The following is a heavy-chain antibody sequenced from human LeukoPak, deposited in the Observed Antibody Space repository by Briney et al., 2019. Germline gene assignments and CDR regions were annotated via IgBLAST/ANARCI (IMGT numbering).Heavy chain of an antibody. CDR3: ARAYQDSRYSSGWYGWSGFYNWFDP. V-gene: IGHV1-69*13. CDR1: GGTFSSYA. CDR2: IIPIFGTA. Sequence: ASVKVSCKASGGTFSSYAISWVRQAPGQGLEWMGGIIPIFGTANYAQKFQGRVTITADESTSTAYMELSSLRSEDTAVYYCARAYQDSRYSSGWYGWSGFYNWFDPWGQGTLVTVSS. J-gene: IGHJ5*02. D-gene: IGHD6-19*01.